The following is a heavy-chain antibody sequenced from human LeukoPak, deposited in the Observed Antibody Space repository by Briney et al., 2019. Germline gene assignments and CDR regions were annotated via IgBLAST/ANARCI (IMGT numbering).Heavy chain of an antibody. CDR1: GYTFTGHY. Sequence: ASVKVSCKASGYTFTGHYMNWVRQAPGQGLEWMGRVDPNTGGTKFAQRFQGRVTMTTDTSVTTAYMELSSLTSDDTAVYYCAGEFYYDIXGFDYWGQGTLVTVAS. D-gene: IGHD3-22*01. CDR3: AGEFYYDIXGFDY. V-gene: IGHV1-2*06. CDR2: VDPNTGGT. J-gene: IGHJ4*02.